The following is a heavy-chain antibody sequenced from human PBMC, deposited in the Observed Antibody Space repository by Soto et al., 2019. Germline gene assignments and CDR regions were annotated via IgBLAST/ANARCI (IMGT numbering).Heavy chain of an antibody. V-gene: IGHV3-30-3*01. Sequence: QVQLVESGGGVVQPGRSLRLSCAASGFTFSSYAMHWVRQAPGKGLEWVAVISYDGSNKYYADSVKGRFTISRDNSKNTLYLQMNSLRAEDTAVYYCARVLYSVYDSELGYWGQGPLVTVSS. CDR2: ISYDGSNK. J-gene: IGHJ4*02. CDR1: GFTFSSYA. CDR3: ARVLYSVYDSELGY. D-gene: IGHD5-12*01.